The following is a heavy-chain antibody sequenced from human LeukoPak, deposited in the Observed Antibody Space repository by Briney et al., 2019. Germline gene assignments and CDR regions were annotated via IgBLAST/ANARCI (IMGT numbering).Heavy chain of an antibody. D-gene: IGHD4-17*01. CDR1: GFTFSSYW. Sequence: GGSLRLSCAASGFTFSSYWMSWVRQAPGKGLWWVANIKQDGSEKYYVDSVKGRFTISRDNAKNSLYLQMNSLRAEDTAVYYCAREAYGDYTDYWGQGTLVTVSS. V-gene: IGHV3-7*01. CDR3: AREAYGDYTDY. J-gene: IGHJ4*02. CDR2: IKQDGSEK.